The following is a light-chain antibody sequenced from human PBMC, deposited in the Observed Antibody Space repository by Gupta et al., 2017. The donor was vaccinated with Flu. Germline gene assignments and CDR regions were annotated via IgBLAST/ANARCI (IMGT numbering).Light chain of an antibody. V-gene: IGKV4-1*01. CDR3: QQYSFVPPT. CDR1: QSVFHSSNNRNY. J-gene: IGKJ2*01. CDR2: WAS. Sequence: GKSSQSVFHSSNNRNYLAWYQQRPGQPPKLLIYWASPRESGVPDRFVGSGPGQDFTLTISSLRAAEVAFYYVQQYSFVPPTLGQGT.